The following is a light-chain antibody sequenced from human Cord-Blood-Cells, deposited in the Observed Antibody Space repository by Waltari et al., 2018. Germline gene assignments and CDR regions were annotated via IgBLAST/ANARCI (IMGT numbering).Light chain of an antibody. CDR1: QSISSY. J-gene: IGKJ2*01. CDR2: AAS. CDR3: QQSYSTQAT. V-gene: IGKV1-39*01. Sequence: DIQMTQSPSSLSASVGDRVTITCRASQSISSYLNWYQQKPGKAPKLLIYAASSLQSGVPSRFSGSGSGTDFTLTINSLQPEDFATYYCQQSYSTQATFGQGTKLEIK.